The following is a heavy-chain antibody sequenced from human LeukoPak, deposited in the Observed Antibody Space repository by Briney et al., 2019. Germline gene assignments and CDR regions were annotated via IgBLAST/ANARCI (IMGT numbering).Heavy chain of an antibody. CDR2: ISPRSGDT. Sequence: ASVKVSCKASGYSFTDYYMHWVRQAPGQGLEWMGCISPRSGDTSYAQKFQGRGTMTRDTSINTVDMDLSGLTSDDTAVFYCARGREIHGGSDTKLDDYWGQGTLVTVSS. CDR3: ARGREIHGGSDTKLDDY. D-gene: IGHD3-10*01. CDR1: GYSFTDYY. J-gene: IGHJ4*02. V-gene: IGHV1-2*02.